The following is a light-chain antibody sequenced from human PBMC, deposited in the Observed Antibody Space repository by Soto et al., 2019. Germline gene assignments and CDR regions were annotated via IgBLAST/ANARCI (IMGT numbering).Light chain of an antibody. CDR3: QQSYITPLT. J-gene: IGKJ4*01. CDR2: AAS. V-gene: IGKV1-39*01. CDR1: QSISSY. Sequence: EIQMPQYQSSLSGSLGDRFTITCLASQSISSYLNWYQQKPGKAPKLLIYAASNLQSWVPSRFSGSGSGTDFTLAISSLQPEDFTPYYCQQSYITPLTFGGGTNVDIK.